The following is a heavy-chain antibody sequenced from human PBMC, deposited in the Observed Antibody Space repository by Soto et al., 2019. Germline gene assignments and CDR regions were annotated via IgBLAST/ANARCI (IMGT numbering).Heavy chain of an antibody. Sequence: QVHLVQSGTEVKTPVSSVKVSCKASGGTFSSSGFSWVRQAHGQGLEWMGMIVPSLDTTNYAQKFQARVTITADEVTSTAYMALRSLRSDDTALYYCARWPQPRYTADPYAVDVWGQGTRVIVSS. J-gene: IGHJ6*02. D-gene: IGHD3-16*02. CDR2: IVPSLDTT. V-gene: IGHV1-69*11. CDR3: ARWPQPRYTADPYAVDV. CDR1: GGTFSSSG.